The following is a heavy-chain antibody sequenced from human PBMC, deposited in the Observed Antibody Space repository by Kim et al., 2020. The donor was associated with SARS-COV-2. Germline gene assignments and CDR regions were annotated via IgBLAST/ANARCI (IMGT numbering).Heavy chain of an antibody. Sequence: GYTDYADTVKGRFTIARDNRKNSLYLEMNSLRTEDTALYYCTKEKLRYFDFWGRGTLVTVSS. CDR3: TKEKLRYFDF. CDR2: GYT. J-gene: IGHJ2*01. V-gene: IGHV3-43*01.